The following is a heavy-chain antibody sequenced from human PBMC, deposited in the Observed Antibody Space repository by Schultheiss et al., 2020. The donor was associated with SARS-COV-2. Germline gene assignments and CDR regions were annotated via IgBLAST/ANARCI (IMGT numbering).Heavy chain of an antibody. Sequence: SETLSLTCAVYGGSLNGYYWTWIRQPPGKGLEWIGEINHSGSTNYNPSLESRVTISVDTSKNQLSLRLSSVTAADTAAYYCARGVKQFLRWETSGYKHHFYMDVWGTGTTVTVSS. CDR1: GGSLNGYY. J-gene: IGHJ6*03. D-gene: IGHD5-24*01. V-gene: IGHV4-34*01. CDR2: INHSGST. CDR3: ARGVKQFLRWETSGYKHHFYMDV.